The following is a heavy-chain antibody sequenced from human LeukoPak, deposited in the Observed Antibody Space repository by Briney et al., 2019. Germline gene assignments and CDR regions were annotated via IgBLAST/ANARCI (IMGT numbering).Heavy chain of an antibody. CDR1: GCSISSSSYY. J-gene: IGHJ6*03. Sequence: SETLSLTCTASGCSISSSSYYWGWLRQPPGKGLEWIGSIYYSGSTYYNPSLKSRVTISVATSKNQFSLKLRPMTAADTAEYYCASDLRARYYYYYMDVWGKGTTVTVSS. CDR2: IYYSGST. CDR3: ASDLRARYYYYYMDV. V-gene: IGHV4-39*01. D-gene: IGHD6-6*01.